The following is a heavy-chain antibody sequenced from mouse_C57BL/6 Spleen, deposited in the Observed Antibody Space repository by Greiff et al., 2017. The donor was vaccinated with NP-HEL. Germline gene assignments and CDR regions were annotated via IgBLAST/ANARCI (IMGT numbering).Heavy chain of an antibody. CDR3: VPYYGSSLGY. CDR2: INPNNGGT. J-gene: IGHJ2*01. V-gene: IGHV1-22*01. CDR1: GYTFTDYN. D-gene: IGHD1-1*01. Sequence: EVQLQQSGPELVKPGASVKMSCKASGYTFTDYNMHWVKQSHGKSLEWIGYINPNNGGTSYNQKFKGKATLTVNKSSSTAYMELRSLTSEDSAVYYCVPYYGSSLGYWGQGTTLTVSS.